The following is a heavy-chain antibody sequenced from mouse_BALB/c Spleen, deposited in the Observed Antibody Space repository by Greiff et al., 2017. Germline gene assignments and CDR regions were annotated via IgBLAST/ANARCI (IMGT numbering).Heavy chain of an antibody. V-gene: IGHV5-4*02. Sequence: EVKLVESGGGLVKPGGSLKLSCAASGFTFSDYYMYWVRQTPEKRLEWVATISDGGSYTYYPDSVKGRFTISRDNAKNNLYLQMSSLKSEDTAMYYCAIGTTLYYYAMDYWGQGTSVTVSS. CDR3: AIGTTLYYYAMDY. D-gene: IGHD2-14*01. J-gene: IGHJ4*01. CDR2: ISDGGSYT. CDR1: GFTFSDYY.